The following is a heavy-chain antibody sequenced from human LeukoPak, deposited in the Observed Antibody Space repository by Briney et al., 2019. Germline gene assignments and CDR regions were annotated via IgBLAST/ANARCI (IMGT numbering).Heavy chain of an antibody. D-gene: IGHD1-1*01. CDR2: IYYSGSA. Sequence: SETLSLTCTVSGDSSDNNGFYWGWIRQPPGKGLEWIGNIYYSGSAYYNPSLKSRVTTSVDTSKNQFSLKLSSVTAADTAVYYCARGTRGSDSSFDFWGQGTLVTVSS. V-gene: IGHV4-39*07. J-gene: IGHJ4*02. CDR3: ARGTRGSDSSFDF. CDR1: GDSSDNNGFY.